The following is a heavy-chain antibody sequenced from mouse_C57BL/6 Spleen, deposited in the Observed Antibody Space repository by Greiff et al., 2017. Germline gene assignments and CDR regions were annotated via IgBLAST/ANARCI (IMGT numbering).Heavy chain of an antibody. CDR3: TRTAQGRDAMDY. CDR2: IDPETGGT. J-gene: IGHJ4*01. D-gene: IGHD3-2*02. Sequence: VQLQQSGAELVRPGASVTLSCKASGYTFTDYEMHWVKQTPVHGLEWIGAIDPETGGTAYNQKFKGKAILTADKSSSTAYMELRSLTSEDSAVYYCTRTAQGRDAMDYWGQGTSVTVSS. V-gene: IGHV1-15*01. CDR1: GYTFTDYE.